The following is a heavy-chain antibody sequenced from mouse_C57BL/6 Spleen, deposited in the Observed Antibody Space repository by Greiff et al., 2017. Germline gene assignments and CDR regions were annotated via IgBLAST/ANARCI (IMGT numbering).Heavy chain of an antibody. Sequence: QVQLKQSGPELVKPGASVKLSCKASGYTFTSYDIHWVKQRPGQGLEWIGWIYPRDGSTKYNEKFKGKATLTVDTSSSTAYMELHSLTSEDSAVYFGARPSRQPLPELAYWGQGTLVTVSA. V-gene: IGHV1-85*01. CDR3: ARPSRQPLPELAY. CDR1: GYTFTSYD. CDR2: IYPRDGST. J-gene: IGHJ3*01. D-gene: IGHD3-2*01.